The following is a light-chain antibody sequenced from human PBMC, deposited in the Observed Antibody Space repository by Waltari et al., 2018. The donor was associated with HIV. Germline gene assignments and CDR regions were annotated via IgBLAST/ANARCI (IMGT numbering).Light chain of an antibody. CDR2: WAS. V-gene: IGKV4-1*01. J-gene: IGKJ1*01. CDR1: QSVLYSSNNKNY. CDR3: QQYYSTPWT. Sequence: DIVTTQFPDSLVVFLGARATITCKSSQSVLYSSNNKNYLAWYQQKPGQPPKLLIYWASTRESGVPDRFSGSGSGTDFTLTISSLQAEDVAVYYCQQYYSTPWTFGQGTKVEIK.